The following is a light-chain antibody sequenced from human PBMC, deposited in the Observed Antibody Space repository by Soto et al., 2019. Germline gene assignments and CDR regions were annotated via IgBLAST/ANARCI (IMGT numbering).Light chain of an antibody. CDR1: QSISRS. CDR2: DAS. Sequence: DIQITQSPSTFSASVGDRVTITCRASQSISRSLAWYQQKPGKAPNLLIFDASSLEGGVPSRFSGSGFGTEFTLTIANLQPADFATYYCQQYSDFLISFGPGTKVDIK. CDR3: QQYSDFLIS. J-gene: IGKJ3*01. V-gene: IGKV1-5*01.